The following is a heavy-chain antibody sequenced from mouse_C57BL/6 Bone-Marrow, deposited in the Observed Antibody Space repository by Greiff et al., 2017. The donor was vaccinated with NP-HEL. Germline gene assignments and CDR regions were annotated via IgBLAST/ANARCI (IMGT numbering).Heavy chain of an antibody. Sequence: QVQLQQPGAELVKPGASVKLSCKASGYTFTSYWMQWVKQRPGQGLEWIGEIDPSDSYTNYNQKFKGKATLTVDTSSSTAYMQLSSLTSEDSAVYYCASSSWLTGTYDGYYFDYWGQGTTLTVSS. CDR1: GYTFTSYW. CDR2: IDPSDSYT. V-gene: IGHV1-50*01. J-gene: IGHJ2*01. CDR3: ASSSWLTGTYDGYYFDY. D-gene: IGHD4-1*01.